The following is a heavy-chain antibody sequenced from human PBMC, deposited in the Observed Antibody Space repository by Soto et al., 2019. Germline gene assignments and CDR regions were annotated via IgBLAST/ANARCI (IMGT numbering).Heavy chain of an antibody. CDR2: INHSGST. J-gene: IGHJ4*02. CDR3: ARGEGEWRNPYYFDY. D-gene: IGHD3-3*01. Sequence: PSETLSLTCAVYGGSFSGYYWSWIRQPPGKGLEWIGEINHSGSTNYNPSLKSRVTISVDTSKNQFSLKLSSVTAADTAVYYCARGEGEWRNPYYFDYWGQGPPVTVSS. V-gene: IGHV4-34*01. CDR1: GGSFSGYY.